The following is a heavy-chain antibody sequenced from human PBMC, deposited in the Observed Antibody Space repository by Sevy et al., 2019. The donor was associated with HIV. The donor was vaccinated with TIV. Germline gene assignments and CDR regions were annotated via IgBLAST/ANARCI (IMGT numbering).Heavy chain of an antibody. CDR1: GFTLTSYA. CDR2: VSGSGGST. J-gene: IGHJ4*02. CDR3: VKDVAYDNTYLDY. Sequence: GGSLRLSCAVSGFTLTSYAMNWVRQAPGKGLEWVSGVSGSGGSTYYAGSVKGRFTISRDNSRNTLYLQINSLRAEDTAVYYCVKDVAYDNTYLDYWGQGTLVTVSS. V-gene: IGHV3-23*01. D-gene: IGHD3-22*01.